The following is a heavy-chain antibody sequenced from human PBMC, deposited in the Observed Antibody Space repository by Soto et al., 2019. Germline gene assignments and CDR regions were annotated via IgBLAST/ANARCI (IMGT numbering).Heavy chain of an antibody. CDR2: ISSSSSTI. J-gene: IGHJ3*02. Sequence: GGSLRLSCAASGFTFSSYSMNWVRQAPGKGLEWVSYISSSSSTIYYADSVKGRFTISRDNAKNSLYLQMNSLRAEDTAVYYCARDAVYGDYVFGAFDIWGQGTMVTVSS. CDR1: GFTFSSYS. V-gene: IGHV3-48*01. CDR3: ARDAVYGDYVFGAFDI. D-gene: IGHD4-17*01.